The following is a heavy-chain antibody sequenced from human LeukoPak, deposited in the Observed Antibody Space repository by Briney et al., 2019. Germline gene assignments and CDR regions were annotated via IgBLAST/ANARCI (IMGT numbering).Heavy chain of an antibody. D-gene: IGHD5/OR15-5a*01. Sequence: TGGSLRLSCVASGFTFSSNWMHWVRQAPGKGLVWVSRINSDGSSTAYADSVKGRFTISRDNAKNTLYLQMNSLRAEDTAVYYCAKGGLRVTDYWGQGTLVTVSS. CDR3: AKGGLRVTDY. CDR2: INSDGSST. J-gene: IGHJ4*02. CDR1: GFTFSSNW. V-gene: IGHV3-74*01.